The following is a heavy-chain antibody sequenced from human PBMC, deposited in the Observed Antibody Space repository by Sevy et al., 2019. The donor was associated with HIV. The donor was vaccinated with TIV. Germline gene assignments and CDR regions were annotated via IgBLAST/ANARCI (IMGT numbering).Heavy chain of an antibody. Sequence: GGSLRLSCAASGFTFSSYAMHWVRQAPGKGLEWVAVISYDGSNKYYADSVKGRFTISRDNSKNTLYLQMNSLRAEDTVVYYCARNYYDSSGYYYYYGMDVWGQGTTVTVSS. D-gene: IGHD3-22*01. CDR1: GFTFSSYA. CDR2: ISYDGSNK. J-gene: IGHJ6*02. V-gene: IGHV3-30*04. CDR3: ARNYYDSSGYYYYYGMDV.